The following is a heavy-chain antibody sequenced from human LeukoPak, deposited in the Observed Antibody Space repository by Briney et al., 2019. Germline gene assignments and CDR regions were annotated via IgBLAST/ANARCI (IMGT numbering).Heavy chain of an antibody. CDR2: IYYTGNT. V-gene: IGHV4-59*08. Sequence: SETLSLTCTVSGGSISNYYWTWMRQPPGKELEWSGNIYYTGNTNYNPSLKSRVSISVDTSRNQFSLTLTSVTAADTAVYYCVTSIGPYGSKNGFDVWGPGTMVTVSS. CDR1: GGSISNYY. J-gene: IGHJ3*01. CDR3: VTSIGPYGSKNGFDV. D-gene: IGHD6-19*01.